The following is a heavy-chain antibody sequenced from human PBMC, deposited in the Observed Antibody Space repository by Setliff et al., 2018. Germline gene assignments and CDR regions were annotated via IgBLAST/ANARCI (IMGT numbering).Heavy chain of an antibody. J-gene: IGHJ4*02. CDR1: GGSISSRNYY. Sequence: SETLSLTCTVSGGSISSRNYYWGWIRQPPGKGLEWIGSIYYSGSTYYNPSLKSRITISVDTSKNQFSLKLSSVTAADTAVYYCLRIRLVPHGHSWGQGTLVTVSS. V-gene: IGHV4-39*01. CDR3: LRIRLVPHGHS. D-gene: IGHD2-15*01. CDR2: IYYSGST.